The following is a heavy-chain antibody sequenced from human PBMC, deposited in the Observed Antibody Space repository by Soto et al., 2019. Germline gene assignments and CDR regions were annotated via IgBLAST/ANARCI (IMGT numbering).Heavy chain of an antibody. J-gene: IGHJ2*01. Sequence: QVQLQESGPGLVTPSQTLSLTCTVSGDSISVGGYYWSWIRQHPGKGLEWIGYIYYRGSTYYNRSVQRRVSLSVDTDKDQSAVELTSVTAADTAVYFCARCLAGTYAADFDLWGRGTLVTVSS. V-gene: IGHV4-31*03. CDR2: IYYRGST. CDR1: GDSISVGGYY. CDR3: ARCLAGTYAADFDL. D-gene: IGHD3-10*01.